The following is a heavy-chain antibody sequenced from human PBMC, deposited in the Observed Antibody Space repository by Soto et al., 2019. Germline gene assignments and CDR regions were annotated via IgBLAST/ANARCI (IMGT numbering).Heavy chain of an antibody. V-gene: IGHV4-39*01. J-gene: IGHJ4*02. Sequence: ETLSLTCTVSCGSISSSSYYWGWIRQPPGKGLEWIGSIYYSGSTYYNPSLKSRVTISVDTSKNQFSLKLSSVTAADTAVYYCARQQWLDDYFDYWGQGTLVTVSS. CDR2: IYYSGST. D-gene: IGHD6-19*01. CDR1: CGSISSSSYY. CDR3: ARQQWLDDYFDY.